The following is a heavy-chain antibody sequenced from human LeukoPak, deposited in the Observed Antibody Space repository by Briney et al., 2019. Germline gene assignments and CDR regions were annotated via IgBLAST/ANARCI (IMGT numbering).Heavy chain of an antibody. V-gene: IGHV4-59*11. CDR1: GGSISSHY. CDR3: ARGFEVGATLDPPFDY. Sequence: SETLSLTCTVSGGSISSHYWSWIRQPPGKGLEWIGYIYYSGSTNYNPSLKSRVTISVDTSKNQFSLKLSSVTAADTAVYYCARGFEVGATLDPPFDYWGQGTLVTVSS. CDR2: IYYSGST. J-gene: IGHJ4*02. D-gene: IGHD1-26*01.